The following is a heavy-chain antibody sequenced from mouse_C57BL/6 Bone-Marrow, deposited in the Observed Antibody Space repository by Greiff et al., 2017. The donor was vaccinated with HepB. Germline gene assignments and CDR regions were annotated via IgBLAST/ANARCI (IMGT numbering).Heavy chain of an antibody. V-gene: IGHV1-72*01. CDR2: IDPNSGGT. Sequence: QVQLQQPGAELVKPGASVKLSCKASGYTFTSYWMHWVKQRPGRGLEWIGRIDPNSGGTKYNEKFKSKATLTVDKPSSTAYMQLSSLTSEDSAVYYCARGEGFITTVGDYFDYWGQGTTLTVSS. D-gene: IGHD1-1*01. CDR3: ARGEGFITTVGDYFDY. J-gene: IGHJ2*01. CDR1: GYTFTSYW.